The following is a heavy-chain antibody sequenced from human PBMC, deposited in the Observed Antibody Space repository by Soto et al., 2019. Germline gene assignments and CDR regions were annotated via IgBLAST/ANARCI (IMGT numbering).Heavy chain of an antibody. CDR1: GGSFSGYY. Sequence: RSLTCAVYGGSFSGYYWSWIRQPPGKGLEWIGEINHSGSTNYNPSLKSRVTISVDTSKNQFSLKLSSVTAADTAVYYCARVNYGGNSSVDYWGQGTLVTVSS. V-gene: IGHV4-34*01. D-gene: IGHD4-17*01. CDR2: INHSGST. CDR3: ARVNYGGNSSVDY. J-gene: IGHJ4*02.